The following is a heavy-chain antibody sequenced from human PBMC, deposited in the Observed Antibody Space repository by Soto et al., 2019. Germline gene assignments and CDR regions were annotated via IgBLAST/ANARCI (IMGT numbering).Heavy chain of an antibody. J-gene: IGHJ5*02. V-gene: IGHV3-11*01. D-gene: IGHD3-22*01. Sequence: PGGSLRLSCAASGFTFSDYYMSWIRQAPGKGLEWVSYISSSGSTIYYADSVKGRFTISRDNAKNSLYLQMNSLRAEDTAVYYCARDVDYYDSSGYYYQWFDPWGQGTLVTVSS. CDR3: ARDVDYYDSSGYYYQWFDP. CDR1: GFTFSDYY. CDR2: ISSSGSTI.